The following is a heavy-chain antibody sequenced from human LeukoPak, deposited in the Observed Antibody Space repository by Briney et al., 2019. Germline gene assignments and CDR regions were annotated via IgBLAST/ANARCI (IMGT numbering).Heavy chain of an antibody. CDR2: IYYSGST. CDR3: AKDYKWGYGYYFDY. CDR1: GGSFSSGSYY. J-gene: IGHJ4*02. D-gene: IGHD5-18*01. V-gene: IGHV4-61*01. Sequence: SETLSLTCTVSGGSFSSGSYYWSWLRQPPGKGLEWIGYIYYSGSTNYNPSLKSRVTISVDTSENQFSLKLSSVTAADTAVYYCAKDYKWGYGYYFDYWGQGTLVTVSS.